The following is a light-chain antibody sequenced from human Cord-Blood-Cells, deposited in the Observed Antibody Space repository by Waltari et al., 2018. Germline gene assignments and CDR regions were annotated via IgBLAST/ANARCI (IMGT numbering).Light chain of an antibody. J-gene: IGKJ2*01. CDR3: QQYNSYPRT. Sequence: DIQMTHSPSSLSASVGDRVTITCRASKGISKYLAWCQQKPGKAPKSLIYGASSLQSCVPSKFSSRRSGTDFTLTISSLQPEDFATYYCQQYNSYPRTFGQGTKLEIK. CDR2: GAS. V-gene: IGKV1-16*02. CDR1: KGISKY.